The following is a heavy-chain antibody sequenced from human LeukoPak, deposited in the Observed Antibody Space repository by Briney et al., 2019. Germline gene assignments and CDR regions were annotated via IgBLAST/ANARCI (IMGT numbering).Heavy chain of an antibody. CDR1: GFTFSSYS. J-gene: IGHJ4*02. CDR2: ISSSSSYI. V-gene: IGHV3-21*01. CDR3: ARVGYDFWSGYWGETRYYFDY. Sequence: GGSLRLSCAASGFTFSSYSMNWVRQAPGKGLEWVSSISSSSSYIYYADSVKGRFTISRDNAKNSLYLQMSSLRAEDTAVYYCARVGYDFWSGYWGETRYYFDYWGQGTLVTVSS. D-gene: IGHD3-3*01.